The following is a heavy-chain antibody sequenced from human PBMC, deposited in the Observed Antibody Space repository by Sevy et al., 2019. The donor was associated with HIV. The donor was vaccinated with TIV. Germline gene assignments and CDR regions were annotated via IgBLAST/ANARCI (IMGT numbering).Heavy chain of an antibody. J-gene: IGHJ3*02. D-gene: IGHD6-25*01. CDR1: GLTFSNYV. Sequence: GGSLRLSCAASGLTFSNYVMSWVRQAPGKGLEWFSVISGSSWTTYAAESVKGRFTISRDNSKNTLYLHMSSLGAEDTAVYYCARNLSPSGAFDIWGQGTRVTVSS. CDR3: ARNLSPSGAFDI. V-gene: IGHV3-23*01. CDR2: ISGSSWTT.